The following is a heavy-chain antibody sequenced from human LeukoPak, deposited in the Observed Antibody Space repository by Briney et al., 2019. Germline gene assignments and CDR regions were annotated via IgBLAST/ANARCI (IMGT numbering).Heavy chain of an antibody. CDR3: ARDRGTWNDDGFDY. Sequence: SSETLSLTCTVSGGSISSYYWSWIRQPPGKGLEWIGYIYYSGSTNYNPSLKSRVTMSVDTSKNQFSLKLSSVTAADTAVYYCARDRGTWNDDGFDYWGQGTLVTVSS. D-gene: IGHD1-1*01. CDR1: GGSISSYY. CDR2: IYYSGST. V-gene: IGHV4-59*12. J-gene: IGHJ4*02.